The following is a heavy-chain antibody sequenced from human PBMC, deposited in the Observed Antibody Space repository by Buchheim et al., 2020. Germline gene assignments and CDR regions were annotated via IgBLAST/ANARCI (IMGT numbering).Heavy chain of an antibody. J-gene: IGHJ4*02. V-gene: IGHV3-30-3*01. CDR3: ASESFARIFYYFAY. D-gene: IGHD3-3*01. CDR2: MSNDGSKK. Sequence: QVQLVESGGGVVQPGRSLGLSCVASGFTFSSFNMHWVRQAPGKGLEWVALMSNDGSKKYYADSVKGRFTISRDNSKNTLYLQMNSLRPEDTAIYYCASESFARIFYYFAYWGQGTL. CDR1: GFTFSSFN.